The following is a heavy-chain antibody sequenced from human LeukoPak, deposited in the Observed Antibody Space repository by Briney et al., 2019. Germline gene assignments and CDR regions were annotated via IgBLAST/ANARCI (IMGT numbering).Heavy chain of an antibody. CDR3: ARAIPTWVPYYFDY. CDR1: GFTVSSNY. D-gene: IGHD1-26*01. Sequence: GGSLRLSCAASGFTVSSNYMSWVRQAPGKGLEWVSVIYSGGSTYYADSVKGRFTISRDNSKNTLYLQMNSLGAEDTAVYYCARAIPTWVPYYFDYWGQGTLVTVSS. J-gene: IGHJ4*02. V-gene: IGHV3-66*01. CDR2: IYSGGST.